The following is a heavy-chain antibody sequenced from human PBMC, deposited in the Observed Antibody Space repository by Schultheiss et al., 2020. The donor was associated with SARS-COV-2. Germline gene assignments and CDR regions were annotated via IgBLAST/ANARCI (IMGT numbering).Heavy chain of an antibody. CDR3: ARAIAAAGIWFDP. J-gene: IGHJ5*02. Sequence: SETLSLTCAVNGGSFTGYYWSWIRQPPGKGLEWIGYIYYSGSTNYNPSLKSRVTISVDTSKNQFSLKLSSVTAADTAVYYCARAIAAAGIWFDPWGQGTLVTVSS. CDR2: IYYSGST. V-gene: IGHV4-59*12. D-gene: IGHD6-13*01. CDR1: GGSFTGYY.